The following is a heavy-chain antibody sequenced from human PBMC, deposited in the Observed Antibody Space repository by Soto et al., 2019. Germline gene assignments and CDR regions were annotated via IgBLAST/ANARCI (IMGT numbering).Heavy chain of an antibody. CDR3: ARESIAAAGSYYGMDV. J-gene: IGHJ6*02. CDR1: GFTFSSYS. V-gene: IGHV3-21*01. CDR2: ISSSSSYI. D-gene: IGHD6-13*01. Sequence: VGSLRLSCAASGFTFSSYSMNWVRQAPGKGLEWVSSISSSSSYIYYADSVKGRFTISRDNAKNSRYLQMNSLRAEDTAVYYCARESIAAAGSYYGMDVWGQGTTVTVSS.